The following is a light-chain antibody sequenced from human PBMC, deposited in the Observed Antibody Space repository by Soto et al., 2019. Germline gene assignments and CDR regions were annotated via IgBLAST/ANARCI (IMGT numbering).Light chain of an antibody. CDR1: QIFNNNY. V-gene: IGKV3-20*01. CDR3: QQYGNSPRT. Sequence: EIVLTQSPGTLSLSPGERATLSCRASQIFNNNYLAWYQRKPGQAPRLLIYGASSRATDIPDRFTGSGSGTDFTLTISRLEPEDFAVYYCQQYGNSPRTFGQGTKVE. CDR2: GAS. J-gene: IGKJ1*01.